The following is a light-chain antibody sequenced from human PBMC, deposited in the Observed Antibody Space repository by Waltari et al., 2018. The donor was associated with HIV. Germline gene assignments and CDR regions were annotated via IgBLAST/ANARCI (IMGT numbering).Light chain of an antibody. V-gene: IGKV4-1*01. Sequence: DIVMTKTPDSLAVSLGERATINCKSSQSVLYSSNNKDYLAWYQQRPGQPPKLLIYWASTRESGVPDRFSGSGSGTDFNLTISSLQAEDVAVYYCQQFYGAVYTFGQGTKLEIK. CDR1: QSVLYSSNNKDY. CDR2: WAS. CDR3: QQFYGAVYT. J-gene: IGKJ2*01.